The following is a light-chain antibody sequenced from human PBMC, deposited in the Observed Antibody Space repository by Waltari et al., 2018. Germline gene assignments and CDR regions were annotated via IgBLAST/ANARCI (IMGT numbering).Light chain of an antibody. CDR3: QQVNSFPRT. J-gene: IGKJ1*01. CDR1: QGISSR. V-gene: IGKV1-12*01. Sequence: DIQMTQSPSSVSASVGDRVTITCRASQGISSRLAWYQQKPGKAPKLLSYDASSLHSGVPSRFSGSGSGTDFTLTIRSLQPEDFATYYCQQVNSFPRTFGQGTKVEVK. CDR2: DAS.